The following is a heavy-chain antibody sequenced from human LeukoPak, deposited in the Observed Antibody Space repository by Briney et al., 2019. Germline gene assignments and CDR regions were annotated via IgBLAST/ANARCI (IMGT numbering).Heavy chain of an antibody. CDR2: IIPIFGTA. V-gene: IGHV1-69*13. D-gene: IGHD4-17*01. CDR3: ASFSTVTTSPFDY. CDR1: GGTFSNYA. Sequence: ASVKVSCKASGGTFSNYAISWVRQAPGQGLEWMGGIIPIFGTANYAQKFQGRVTITADESTSTAYMELSSLRSEDTAVYYCASFSTVTTSPFDYWGQGTLVTVSS. J-gene: IGHJ4*02.